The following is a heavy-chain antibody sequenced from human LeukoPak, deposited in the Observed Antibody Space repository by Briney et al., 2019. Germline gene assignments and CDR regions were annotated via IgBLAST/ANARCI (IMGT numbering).Heavy chain of an antibody. D-gene: IGHD2-2*01. J-gene: IGHJ4*02. V-gene: IGHV1-18*04. CDR1: GYTFTSYG. CDR3: ARATRYCSSTSCWAQIYYFDY. Sequence: ASVKVSCKASGYTFTSYGFSWVRQAPGKGLEWLGWISGSNGDTNYAQKFQGRVTMTTDTSTNTAYMELRSLRSDDTAVYYCARATRYCSSTSCWAQIYYFDYWGQGTLVTVSS. CDR2: ISGSNGDT.